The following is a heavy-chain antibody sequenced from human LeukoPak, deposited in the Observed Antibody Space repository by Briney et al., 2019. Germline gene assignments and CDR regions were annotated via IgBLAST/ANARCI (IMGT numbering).Heavy chain of an antibody. J-gene: IGHJ4*02. CDR1: GFTFSDSY. Sequence: PGGSLRLSCAASGFTFSDSYMTWARQAPGKGLEWVAVISYDGSNKYYADSVKGRFTISRDNSKNTLYLQMNSLRAEDTAVYYCARDKVVTAMSSIDYWGQGTLVTVSS. CDR2: ISYDGSNK. V-gene: IGHV3-30*03. CDR3: ARDKVVTAMSSIDY. D-gene: IGHD2-21*02.